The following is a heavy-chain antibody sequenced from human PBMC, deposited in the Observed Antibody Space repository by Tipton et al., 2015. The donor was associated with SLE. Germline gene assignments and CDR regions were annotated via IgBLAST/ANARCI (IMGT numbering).Heavy chain of an antibody. Sequence: TLSLTCAVYGGSFSGYYWSWIRQPPGKGLEWIGEINPSGNTNYNPSLKSRVTISVDTSKNQFSLKLSSVTAADTAVYYCARQPPYDQDFDYWGQGTLVTVSS. J-gene: IGHJ4*02. V-gene: IGHV4-34*01. D-gene: IGHD3-22*01. CDR1: GGSFSGYY. CDR3: ARQPPYDQDFDY. CDR2: INPSGNT.